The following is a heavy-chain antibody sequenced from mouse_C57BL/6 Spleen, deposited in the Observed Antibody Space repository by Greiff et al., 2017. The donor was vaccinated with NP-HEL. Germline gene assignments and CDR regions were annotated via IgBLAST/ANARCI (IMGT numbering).Heavy chain of an antibody. CDR1: GYTFTSYW. CDR2: IDPSDSYT. V-gene: IGHV1-50*01. D-gene: IGHD2-1*01. Sequence: QVQLQQPGAELVKPGASVKLSCKASGYTFTSYWMQWVKQRPGQGLEWIGEIDPSDSYTNYNQKFKGKATLTVDTSSSTAYMQLSSLTSEDSAVYYCARGKIYYGNYDAMDYWGQGTSVTVSS. J-gene: IGHJ4*01. CDR3: ARGKIYYGNYDAMDY.